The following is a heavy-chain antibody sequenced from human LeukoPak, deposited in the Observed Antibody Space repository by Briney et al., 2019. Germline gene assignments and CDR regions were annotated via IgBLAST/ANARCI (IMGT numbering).Heavy chain of an antibody. V-gene: IGHV4-61*02. J-gene: IGHJ4*02. CDR1: GGSISSGSYY. CDR2: IYTSGST. CDR3: AREGSRWGGLIDY. D-gene: IGHD3-16*01. Sequence: SQTLSLACTVSGGSISSGSYYWSWIRQPAGKGLEWIGRIYTSGSTNYNPSLKSRVTISVDTSKNQFSLKLSSVTAADTGVYYCAREGSRWGGLIDYWGQGTLVTVSS.